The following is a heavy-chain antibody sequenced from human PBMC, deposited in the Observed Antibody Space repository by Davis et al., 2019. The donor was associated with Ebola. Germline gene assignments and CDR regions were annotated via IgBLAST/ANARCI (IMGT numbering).Heavy chain of an antibody. D-gene: IGHD3-10*01. CDR1: GDSSSGYY. Sequence: MPSETLSLTCAVYGDSSSGYYWTCIRQSPGMGLEWIGYLYYSGITYYNPSLKSRVTISVDTSKNQFSLKLNSVTAADTAIYYCARVRGTLARFYGMDVWGQGTTVTVSS. CDR2: LYYSGIT. J-gene: IGHJ6*02. V-gene: IGHV4-31*11. CDR3: ARVRGTLARFYGMDV.